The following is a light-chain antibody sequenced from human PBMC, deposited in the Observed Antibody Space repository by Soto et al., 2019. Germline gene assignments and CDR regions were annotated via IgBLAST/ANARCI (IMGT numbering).Light chain of an antibody. CDR1: QSIDIW. V-gene: IGKV1-5*03. J-gene: IGKJ1*01. CDR3: QQYNVYWT. CDR2: KAS. Sequence: DIQMAQSPSTLSASVGDRVTITCRASQSIDIWLAWYQQKAGKAPKLLIYKASTLESGVPSRFSGSGSGTEFTLTISSLQPDDDATYYCQQYNVYWTFGQGTKVEVK.